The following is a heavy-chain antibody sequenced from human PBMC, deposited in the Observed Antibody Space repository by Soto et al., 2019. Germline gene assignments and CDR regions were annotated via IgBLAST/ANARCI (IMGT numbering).Heavy chain of an antibody. D-gene: IGHD3-10*01. CDR2: IYYSGST. CDR3: ARLHYYGSGSYRVSYYFDY. J-gene: IGHJ4*02. V-gene: IGHV4-59*12. CDR1: GGSLSSYY. Sequence: PSETLSLTCVVSGGSLSSYYWSWIRQPPGKGLEWIGYIYYSGSTNYNPSLKSRVTISVDKSKNQFSLKLSSVTAADTAVYYCARLHYYGSGSYRVSYYFDYWGQGTLVTVSS.